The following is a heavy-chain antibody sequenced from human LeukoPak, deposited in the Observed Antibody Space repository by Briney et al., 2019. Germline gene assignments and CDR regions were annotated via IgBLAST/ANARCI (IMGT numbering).Heavy chain of an antibody. J-gene: IGHJ4*02. D-gene: IGHD2-15*01. CDR1: GGSISSYY. Sequence: SETLSLTCTVSGGSISSYYGSWIRQPPGKGLEWIGYIYYSGSTNYNPSLKSRVTISVDTSKNQFSLKLSSVTAADTAVYYCAREYCSGGSCYPDYWGQGTLVTVSS. CDR2: IYYSGST. V-gene: IGHV4-59*01. CDR3: AREYCSGGSCYPDY.